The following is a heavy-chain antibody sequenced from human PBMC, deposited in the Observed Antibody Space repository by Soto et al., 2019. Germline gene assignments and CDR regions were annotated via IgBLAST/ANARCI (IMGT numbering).Heavy chain of an antibody. CDR2: IYYSGST. V-gene: IGHV4-31*03. J-gene: IGHJ4*02. D-gene: IGHD4-17*01. CDR1: GGSISTGGYY. CDR3: ARGLSVTLFDN. Sequence: QVQLQESGPGLVKPSQTLSLTCTVSGGSISTGGYYWTWIRQHPGKGLEWIGYIYYSGSTYYNPSLKSRVTISVDTSKNKFSLKLSSVTAEDTAVYYCARGLSVTLFDNWGQGTLVTVSS.